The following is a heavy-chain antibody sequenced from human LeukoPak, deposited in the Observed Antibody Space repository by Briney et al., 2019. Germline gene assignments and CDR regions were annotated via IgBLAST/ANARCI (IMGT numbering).Heavy chain of an antibody. CDR3: AREGTARDAFDI. CDR2: ISSDGSDK. V-gene: IGHV3-30-3*01. Sequence: GGSLRLSCAASGVTFSYYAMHSVRQAPGKGLEWVAFISSDGSDKYYADSMKGRFTISRDNSRNTLYLQMTSLRGEDTAMYYCAREGTARDAFDIWGQGTMVTVSS. J-gene: IGHJ3*02. D-gene: IGHD2-21*02. CDR1: GVTFSYYA.